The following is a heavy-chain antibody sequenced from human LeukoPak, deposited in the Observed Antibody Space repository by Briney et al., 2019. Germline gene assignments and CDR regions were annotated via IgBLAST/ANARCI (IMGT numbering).Heavy chain of an antibody. D-gene: IGHD3-10*01. V-gene: IGHV4-59*08. Sequence: PSETLSLTCTVSGGSISSYYWSWIRQPPGKGLEWIGYIYYSGSTNYNPSLKSRVTISVDTSKNQFSLKLSSVTAADTAVYYCARRGSYGSGSYYIDYWGQGTLVTVSS. CDR3: ARRGSYGSGSYYIDY. J-gene: IGHJ4*02. CDR1: GGSISSYY. CDR2: IYYSGST.